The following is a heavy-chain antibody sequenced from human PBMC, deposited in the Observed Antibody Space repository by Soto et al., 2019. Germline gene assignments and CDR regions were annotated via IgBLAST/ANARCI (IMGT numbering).Heavy chain of an antibody. V-gene: IGHV4-31*03. D-gene: IGHD3-10*01. CDR3: ARDKYYYGSGKDGMDV. Sequence: SETLSLTCTVSGGSISSGGSCCTLILPHKCKGLEIIRYTQNSESTDNNPSLSIRVTISVDTSRHQSALKLSSVTAADTAVYYCARDKYYYGSGKDGMDVWGQGTTVTVSS. J-gene: IGHJ6*02. CDR1: GGSISSGGSC. CDR2: TQNSEST.